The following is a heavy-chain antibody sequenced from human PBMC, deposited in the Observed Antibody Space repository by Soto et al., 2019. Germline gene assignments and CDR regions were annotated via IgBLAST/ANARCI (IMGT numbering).Heavy chain of an antibody. V-gene: IGHV1-3*05. CDR3: ARAVAVPADFDY. Sequence: QVQLVQSGAEEKKPGASVKVSCKASGYTFTGYAMHWVRQAPGQRLEWMGWINAGNGNTKYSQKCQGRVTITRDTSASTAYMELISMRSEDTSVYYCARAVAVPADFDYWCQGTLVTVSS. D-gene: IGHD6-19*01. CDR2: INAGNGNT. J-gene: IGHJ4*02. CDR1: GYTFTGYA.